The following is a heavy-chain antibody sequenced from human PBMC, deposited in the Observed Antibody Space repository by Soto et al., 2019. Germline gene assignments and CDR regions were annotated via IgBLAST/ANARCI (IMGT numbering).Heavy chain of an antibody. Sequence: QVQLVESGGGVVQPGRSLRLSCAASGFTFSSYAMHWVRQAPGKGLEWVAVISYDGSNKYYADSVKGRFTISRDNSKNTLYLQMNSLRAEDTAVYYCARDEDRSGWYVDYWGQGTLVTVSS. CDR3: ARDEDRSGWYVDY. CDR1: GFTFSSYA. D-gene: IGHD6-19*01. J-gene: IGHJ4*02. CDR2: ISYDGSNK. V-gene: IGHV3-30-3*01.